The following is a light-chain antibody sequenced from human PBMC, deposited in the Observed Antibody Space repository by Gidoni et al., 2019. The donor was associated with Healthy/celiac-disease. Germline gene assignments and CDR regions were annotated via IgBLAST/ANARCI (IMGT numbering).Light chain of an antibody. CDR1: QSVTSDY. CDR3: QQSGSSPVT. J-gene: IGKJ4*01. Sequence: EIVLTQSPGTLSLSPGERATLSCRASQSVTSDYLAGYQQKPGQAPRLLIYGASSRATGIPDRISGSGSGTDFTLTISRLEPEDFAVYYCQQSGSSPVTFGGGTKVEIK. V-gene: IGKV3-20*01. CDR2: GAS.